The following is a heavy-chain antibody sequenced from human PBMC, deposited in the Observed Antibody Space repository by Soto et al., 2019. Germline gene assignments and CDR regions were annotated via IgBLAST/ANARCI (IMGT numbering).Heavy chain of an antibody. CDR2: IYSSATT. CDR3: AREPLI. Sequence: QVQLQESGPGLVKPSQTLSLTCTVSGASITSSGYFWTWIRQRPGEGLEWIGYIYSSATTSYNPSLKSRVTISLDTSKNQFSLRLSSVTAADTAVYHCAREPLIWGPGTMVTVSS. V-gene: IGHV4-31*03. CDR1: GASITSSGYF. J-gene: IGHJ3*02.